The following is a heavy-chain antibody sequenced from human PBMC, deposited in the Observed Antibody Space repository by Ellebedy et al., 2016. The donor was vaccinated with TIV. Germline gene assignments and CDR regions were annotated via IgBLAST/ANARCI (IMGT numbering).Heavy chain of an antibody. V-gene: IGHV3-11*05. Sequence: GESLKISCAASGFTFSDYFMSWVRQAPGKGLQWVAHISTASSYTKYADSVKGRFTISRDNTRNSVYLQMDGLRVEDTAVYFCARVQWELREAPYGLDVWGQGTTVTVSS. D-gene: IGHD1-26*01. CDR2: ISTASSYT. CDR3: ARVQWELREAPYGLDV. J-gene: IGHJ6*02. CDR1: GFTFSDYF.